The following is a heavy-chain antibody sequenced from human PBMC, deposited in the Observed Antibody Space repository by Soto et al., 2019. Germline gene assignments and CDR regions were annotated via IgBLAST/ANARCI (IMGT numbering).Heavy chain of an antibody. V-gene: IGHV3-23*01. Sequence: GGSLRLSCAASGFTFSSYAMSWVRQAPGKGLEWFSAISGSGFSTYYADSVKGRFTISRDNSKSTLYLQMNSLRAEDTAVYYCAKDRGVYCSGGSCYLNWFDPWGQGTLVTVSS. CDR3: AKDRGVYCSGGSCYLNWFDP. J-gene: IGHJ5*02. D-gene: IGHD2-15*01. CDR2: ISGSGFST. CDR1: GFTFSSYA.